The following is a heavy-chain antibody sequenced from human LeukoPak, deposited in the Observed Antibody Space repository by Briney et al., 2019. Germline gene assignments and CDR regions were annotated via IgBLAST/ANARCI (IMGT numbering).Heavy chain of an antibody. CDR1: GGTFNNYA. CDR2: IIPILDTT. Sequence: SVKVSCKASGGTFNNYAIRWVRLAPGQGLEWMGGIIPILDTTLYAQKFQGRITITADKSTNTAHMELNSLRSEDTAFYYCGREPLDCSGGSCYSHYYFDNWGRGTLVTVSS. D-gene: IGHD2-15*01. CDR3: GREPLDCSGGSCYSHYYFDN. V-gene: IGHV1-69*06. J-gene: IGHJ4*02.